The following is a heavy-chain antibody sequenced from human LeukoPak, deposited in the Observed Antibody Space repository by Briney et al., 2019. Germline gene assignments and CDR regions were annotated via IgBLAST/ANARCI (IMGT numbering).Heavy chain of an antibody. D-gene: IGHD6-19*01. V-gene: IGHV3-30*03. CDR2: ISYDGSKK. CDR1: GFTFRSYG. CDR3: ARDISWGSSGWYPFDY. J-gene: IGHJ4*02. Sequence: GGSLRLSCAASGFTFRSYGMHWVRQAPGKGLEWVAVISYDGSKKYYVDSVKGRFTISRDNAKNSLYLQMNSLRAEDTAVYYCARDISWGSSGWYPFDYWGQGTLVTVSS.